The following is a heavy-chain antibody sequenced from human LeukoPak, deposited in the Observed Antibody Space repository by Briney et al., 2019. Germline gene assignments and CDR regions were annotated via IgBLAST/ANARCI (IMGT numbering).Heavy chain of an antibody. Sequence: ASVKVSCKASGYTFTSYGIRWVRQAPGQGLEWMGWISAYNGNTNYAQKLQGRVTMTTDTSTSTAYMELRSLRSDDTGVYYRARWGSCSGGSCYNDYWGQGTLVTVSS. CDR2: ISAYNGNT. V-gene: IGHV1-18*01. CDR1: GYTFTSYG. CDR3: ARWGSCSGGSCYNDY. J-gene: IGHJ4*02. D-gene: IGHD2-15*01.